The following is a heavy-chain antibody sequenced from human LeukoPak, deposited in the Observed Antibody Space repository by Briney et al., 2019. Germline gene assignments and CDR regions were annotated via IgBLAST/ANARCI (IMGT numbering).Heavy chain of an antibody. D-gene: IGHD1-26*01. J-gene: IGHJ4*02. CDR3: ARTLVGGATFY. Sequence: SETLSLTCTVSGGSISSGDYYWSWIRQPPGKGLEWIGEINHSGSTNYNPSLKSRVTISVDTSKNQFSLKLSSVTAADTAVYYCARTLVGGATFYWGQGTLVTVSS. CDR1: GGSISSGDYY. V-gene: IGHV4-39*07. CDR2: INHSGST.